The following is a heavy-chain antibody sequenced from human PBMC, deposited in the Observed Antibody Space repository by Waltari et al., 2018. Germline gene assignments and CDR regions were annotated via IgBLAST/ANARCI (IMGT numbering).Heavy chain of an antibody. CDR1: DGSISNFY. CDR2: IYNSGIT. Sequence: QVQLQESGPGLVKSSETLSLTCTVSDGSISNFYWNWIRQPAGKGLEWIGLIYNSGITSYSPSLKSRVTMSVDTSKNQFSLNLSSATAADTAVYYSARQGGVSRYFDYWGQGILVTVSS. CDR3: ARQGGVSRYFDY. J-gene: IGHJ4*02. V-gene: IGHV4-4*07. D-gene: IGHD3-16*01.